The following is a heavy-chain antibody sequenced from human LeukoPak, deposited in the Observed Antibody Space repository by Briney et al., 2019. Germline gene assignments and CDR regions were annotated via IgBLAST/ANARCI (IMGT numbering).Heavy chain of an antibody. J-gene: IGHJ4*02. CDR3: ARGDCSGGSCFYFNY. D-gene: IGHD2-15*01. CDR2: INTDGSTT. CDR1: GFTLRTYW. V-gene: IGHV3-74*01. Sequence: GGSLRLSCAASGFTLRTYWMYWVRQVPGKGLVLVSRINTDGSTTNYADSVKGRFTISRDNAKNSLYLQMNSLRAEDTAVYYCARGDCSGGSCFYFNYWGQGTLVTVSS.